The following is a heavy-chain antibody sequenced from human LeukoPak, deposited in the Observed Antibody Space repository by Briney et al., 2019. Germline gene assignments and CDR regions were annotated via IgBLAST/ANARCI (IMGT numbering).Heavy chain of an antibody. D-gene: IGHD3-22*01. CDR3: ARELDGYYDSSGYYNVFDY. V-gene: IGHV3-7*03. J-gene: IGHJ4*02. CDR2: IKQDGSEK. CDR1: GFTFSSYW. Sequence: GGSLRLSCAASGFTFSSYWMSWVRQAPGKGLGWVANIKQDGSEKYYVDSVKGRFTISRDNAKNSLYLQMNSLRAEDTAVYYCARELDGYYDSSGYYNVFDYWGQGTLVTVSS.